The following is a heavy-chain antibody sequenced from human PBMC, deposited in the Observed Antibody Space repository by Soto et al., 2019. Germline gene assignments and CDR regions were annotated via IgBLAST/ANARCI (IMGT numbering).Heavy chain of an antibody. Sequence: QVQLVQSGAEVKKPGASVKVSCKASGYTFTGYYMHWVRQAPGQGLEWMGWINPNSGGTNYAQKFQGWVTMTRDTSTSTAYMELSRLRSDDTAVYYCARDGGYCSSTSCPIGGYFDLWGRGTLVTVSS. D-gene: IGHD2-2*01. CDR2: INPNSGGT. CDR1: GYTFTGYY. J-gene: IGHJ2*01. CDR3: ARDGGYCSSTSCPIGGYFDL. V-gene: IGHV1-2*04.